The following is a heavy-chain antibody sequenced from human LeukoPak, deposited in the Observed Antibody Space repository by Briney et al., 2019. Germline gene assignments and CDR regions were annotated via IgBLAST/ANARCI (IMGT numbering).Heavy chain of an antibody. CDR3: ARGVPWRVTMVRGVIGWFDP. V-gene: IGHV4-39*01. Sequence: SETLSLTCTVSGGSISSSSYYWGWIRQPPGKGLEWIGSIYYSGSTYYNPSLKSRVTISVDTSKNQFSLKLSSVTAADTAVYYCARGVPWRVTMVRGVIGWFDPWGQGTLVAVSS. CDR2: IYYSGST. CDR1: GGSISSSSYY. J-gene: IGHJ5*02. D-gene: IGHD3-10*01.